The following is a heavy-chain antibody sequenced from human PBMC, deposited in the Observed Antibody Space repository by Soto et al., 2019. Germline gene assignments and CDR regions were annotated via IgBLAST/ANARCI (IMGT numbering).Heavy chain of an antibody. Sequence: SETLSLTCSVSGGSVSSGVYYWSWIRQPPGKGLELIGYISNSGSTNYNPSLTSRVAISLDRSRNQFSLKLTSVTAADTAVYYCARLRITNFGVVTPQYFDYWCRGPLVTL. D-gene: IGHD3-3*01. V-gene: IGHV4-61*08. CDR3: ARLRITNFGVVTPQYFDY. CDR2: ISNSGST. J-gene: IGHJ4*02. CDR1: GGSVSSGVYY.